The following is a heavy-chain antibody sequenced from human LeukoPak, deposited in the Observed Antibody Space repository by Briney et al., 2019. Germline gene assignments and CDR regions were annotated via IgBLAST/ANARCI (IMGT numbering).Heavy chain of an antibody. D-gene: IGHD3-16*01. CDR2: TYYRSKWYT. J-gene: IGHJ4*02. CDR3: WGTGDYFDY. Sequence: QTLSLTCAISGDSVSSTSAAWNWIRQSPSRGLEWLGRTYYRSKWYTSYAVSVKGRISITPDTSKNQFSQQLNSVTPEDTAVYYCWGTGDYFDYWVRGTMVTVCS. V-gene: IGHV6-1*01. CDR1: GDSVSSTSAA.